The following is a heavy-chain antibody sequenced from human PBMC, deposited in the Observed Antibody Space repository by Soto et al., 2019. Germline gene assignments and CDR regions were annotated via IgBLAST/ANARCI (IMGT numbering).Heavy chain of an antibody. CDR3: ARGGHVVVVTAAFDY. V-gene: IGHV1-46*01. D-gene: IGHD2-21*02. J-gene: IGHJ4*02. CDR2: INPSGGHT. Sequence: QVQLMQSGAEVKKPGASVKVSCKASGNTFTNYYIHWVRQAPGQGLEWMGTINPSGGHTTYSQNFLGRVTMTRDTSTSTLYMELTSLPSDDTAVYYCARGGHVVVVTAAFDYWGQGTLVTVSS. CDR1: GNTFTNYY.